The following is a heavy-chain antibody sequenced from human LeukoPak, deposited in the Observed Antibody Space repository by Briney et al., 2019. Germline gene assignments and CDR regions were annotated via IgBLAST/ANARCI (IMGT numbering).Heavy chain of an antibody. CDR3: ARGGGWYEGWFDP. CDR1: GFTFDDYG. V-gene: IGHV3-20*04. Sequence: GGSLRLSCAASGFTFDDYGMTWVRQAPGKGLEWVSGINWNGDTIGYADSVKGRFTISRDNSKNTLYLQMNSLRAEDTAVYYCARGGGWYEGWFDPWGQGTLVTVSS. D-gene: IGHD6-19*01. J-gene: IGHJ5*02. CDR2: INWNGDTI.